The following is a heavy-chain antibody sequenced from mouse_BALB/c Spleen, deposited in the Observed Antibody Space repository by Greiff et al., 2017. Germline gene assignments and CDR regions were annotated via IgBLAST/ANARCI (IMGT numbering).Heavy chain of an antibody. V-gene: IGHV5-12-1*01. CDR2: ISSGGGST. CDR1: GFAFSSYD. Sequence: EVQLVESGGGLVKPGGSLKLSCAASGFAFSSYDMSWVRQTPEKRLEWVAYISSGGGSTYYQDTVKGRFTISRDNAKNTLYLQMSSLKSEDTAMYYCARRGGYGYFDYWGQGTTLTVSS. D-gene: IGHD1-2*01. CDR3: ARRGGYGYFDY. J-gene: IGHJ2*01.